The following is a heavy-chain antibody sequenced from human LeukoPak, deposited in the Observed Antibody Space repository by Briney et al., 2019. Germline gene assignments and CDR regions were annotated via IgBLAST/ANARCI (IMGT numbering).Heavy chain of an antibody. D-gene: IGHD4-17*01. CDR2: IWYDGSNK. J-gene: IGHJ4*02. V-gene: IGHV3-33*06. CDR1: GFTFSNYG. Sequence: PGGSLRLPCAASGFTFSNYGMYWVRQAPGKGLEWVATIWYDGSNKYYADSVKGRFTISRDNSKNTLYLQMNSLRAEDTATYYCAKNTVAMTTVTTYFDYWGQGTLVTVSS. CDR3: AKNTVAMTTVTTYFDY.